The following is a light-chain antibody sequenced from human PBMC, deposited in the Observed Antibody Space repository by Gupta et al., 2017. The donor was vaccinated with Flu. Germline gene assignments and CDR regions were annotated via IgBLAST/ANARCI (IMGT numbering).Light chain of an antibody. CDR2: EVS. CDR1: SSDVGAYNR. J-gene: IGLJ2*01. V-gene: IGLV2-14*01. Sequence: QSALPHPASVSVSPAHSVTISCTGTSSDVGAYNRVSWYQQYPGKSPKLMMYEVSKRPSGVSNRFSGYNSVNIASLTIWGDEAEDDADYYCNSFTSSSLVVFGGGTKLTVL. CDR3: NSFTSSSLVV.